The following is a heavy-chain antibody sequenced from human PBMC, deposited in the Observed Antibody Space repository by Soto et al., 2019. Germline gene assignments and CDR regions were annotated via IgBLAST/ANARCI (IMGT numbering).Heavy chain of an antibody. CDR3: ARASRPDSSGYLGGIDY. CDR2: ISYDGSNK. D-gene: IGHD3-22*01. Sequence: QVQLVESGGGVVQPGRSLRLSCAASGFTFSSYAMHWVRQAPGKGLEWVAVISYDGSNKYYADSVKGRFTSSRDNSKNTLYLQMNSLRAEDTAVYYCARASRPDSSGYLGGIDYWGQGTLVTVSS. CDR1: GFTFSSYA. V-gene: IGHV3-30-3*01. J-gene: IGHJ4*02.